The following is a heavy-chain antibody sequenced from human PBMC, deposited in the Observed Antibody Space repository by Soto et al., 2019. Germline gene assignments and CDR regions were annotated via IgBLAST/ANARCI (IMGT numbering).Heavy chain of an antibody. CDR3: ARDIRRCGARCYSDLDL. CDR2: IWYDGSNK. V-gene: IGHV3-33*01. Sequence: GGSLRLSCAASGFTFSSYGMHWVRQAPGKGLEWVAVIWYDGSNKYYADSVKGRFTISRDNSKNTLYLYLDTLRDEDTAVYYCARDIRRCGARCYSDLDLWGQGTLVTVSS. CDR1: GFTFSSYG. D-gene: IGHD2-15*01. J-gene: IGHJ5*02.